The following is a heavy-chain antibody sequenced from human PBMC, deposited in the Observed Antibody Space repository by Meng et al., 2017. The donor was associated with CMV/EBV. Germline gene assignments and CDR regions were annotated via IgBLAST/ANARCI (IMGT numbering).Heavy chain of an antibody. V-gene: IGHV3-21*01. CDR1: GFTFSSYS. J-gene: IGHJ4*02. D-gene: IGHD5-12*01. CDR3: ARGLGYSGYGSEDY. Sequence: GESLKISCAASGFTFSSYSMNWVRQAPGKGLEWVSSISSSSSYIYYADSVKGRFTISRDNAKNSLYLQMNSLRAEDTAVYYCARGLGYSGYGSEDYWGQGTLVTVSS. CDR2: ISSSSSYI.